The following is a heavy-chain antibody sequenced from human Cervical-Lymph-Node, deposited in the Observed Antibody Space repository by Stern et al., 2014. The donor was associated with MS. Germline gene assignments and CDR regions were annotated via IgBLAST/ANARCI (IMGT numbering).Heavy chain of an antibody. Sequence: EVQLVESGGDLVQPGRSLRLSCAAFGFTFDDYAMPWVRQAPGTGLEWVAGVSWNSGTIGYADSVKGRFTTSRDNAYSSLYLQMNSLRPEDTALYYCARDITGSSAYFAYWGQGTLVTVSS. CDR3: ARDITGSSAYFAY. D-gene: IGHD1-14*01. CDR2: VSWNSGTI. J-gene: IGHJ4*02. V-gene: IGHV3-9*01. CDR1: GFTFDDYA.